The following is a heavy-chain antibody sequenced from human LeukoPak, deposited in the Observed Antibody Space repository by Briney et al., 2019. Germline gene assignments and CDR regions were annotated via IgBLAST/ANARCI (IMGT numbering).Heavy chain of an antibody. CDR1: GFTVSSNY. CDR3: ARDGNWEYYYYYMDV. D-gene: IGHD7-27*01. Sequence: GGSLRLSCAASGFTVSSNYMSWVRQAPGKGLEWVSVIYSGGSTYYADSVKGRFTISRDNAKNTLYLQMNSLRAEDTAVYYCARDGNWEYYYYYMDVWGKGTTVTISS. J-gene: IGHJ6*03. V-gene: IGHV3-53*01. CDR2: IYSGGST.